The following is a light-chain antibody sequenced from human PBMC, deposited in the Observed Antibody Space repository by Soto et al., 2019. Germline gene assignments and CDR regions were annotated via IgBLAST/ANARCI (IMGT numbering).Light chain of an antibody. CDR1: SIDVGRYNY. V-gene: IGLV2-14*01. CDR3: SSYTSSSTLYV. CDR2: DVS. Sequence: QSVLTQPTSVSGSPGQSITISCTGTSIDVGRYNYVSWYQQHPGKAPKLMIYDVSNRPSGVSNRFSGSKSGNTASLTISGLQAEDEADYYCSSYTSSSTLYVFGTGTKLTVL. J-gene: IGLJ1*01.